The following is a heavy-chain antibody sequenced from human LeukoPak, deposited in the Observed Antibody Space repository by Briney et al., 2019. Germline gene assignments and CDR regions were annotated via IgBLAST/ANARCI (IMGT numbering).Heavy chain of an antibody. Sequence: SETLSLTCPVSGGSISSYYWSWVRQPPGKGLEWIGYIYYSGSTNYNPSLKSRVTISVDTSKNQFSLKLSSVTAADTAVYYCARQAYSVRGVLDYWGQGTLVTVSS. J-gene: IGHJ4*02. CDR1: GGSISSYY. CDR3: ARQAYSVRGVLDY. D-gene: IGHD3-10*01. CDR2: IYYSGST. V-gene: IGHV4-59*08.